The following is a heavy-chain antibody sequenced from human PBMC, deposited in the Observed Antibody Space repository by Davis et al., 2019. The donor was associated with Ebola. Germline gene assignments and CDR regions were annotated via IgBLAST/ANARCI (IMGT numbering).Heavy chain of an antibody. Sequence: SETLSLTCTVSGGSISSYYWSWIRQPPGKGLEWIGYIYYSGSTNYNPSLKSRVTISVDTSKNQFSLKLSSVTAADTAVYYCARGDYHDSSFADAFDIWGQGTMVTVSS. V-gene: IGHV4-59*01. CDR3: ARGDYHDSSFADAFDI. D-gene: IGHD3-22*01. CDR1: GGSISSYY. J-gene: IGHJ3*02. CDR2: IYYSGST.